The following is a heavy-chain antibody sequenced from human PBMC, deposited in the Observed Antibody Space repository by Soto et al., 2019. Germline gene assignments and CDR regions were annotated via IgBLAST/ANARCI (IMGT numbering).Heavy chain of an antibody. Sequence: GGSLRLSCAASGFTFNSYTMAWVRQAPGKGLEWVSSISGSGGSPSYADSVQGRFTISADKSISTAYLQWSSLKASDTAMYYCARVRSSSDILTEYWGQGTLVTVSS. CDR2: ISGSGGSP. J-gene: IGHJ4*02. V-gene: IGHV3-23*01. CDR3: ARVRSSSDILTEY. CDR1: GFTFNSYT. D-gene: IGHD3-9*01.